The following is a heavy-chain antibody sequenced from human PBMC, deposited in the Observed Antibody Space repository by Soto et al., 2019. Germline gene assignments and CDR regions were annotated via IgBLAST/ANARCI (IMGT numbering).Heavy chain of an antibody. CDR1: GGTFSSYT. J-gene: IGHJ6*02. Sequence: QVQLVQSGAEVKKPGSSVKVSCKASGGTFSSYTISWVRQAPGQGLEWMGRIIPILGIANYAQKFQGRVTIPADKSTSTADMELSSLRSEATAVYYCARVRGGMDVWGQGTTVTVSS. CDR3: ARVRGGMDV. D-gene: IGHD3-10*01. CDR2: IIPILGIA. V-gene: IGHV1-69*02.